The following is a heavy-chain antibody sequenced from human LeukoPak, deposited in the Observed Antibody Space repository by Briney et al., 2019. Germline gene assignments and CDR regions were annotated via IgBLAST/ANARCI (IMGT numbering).Heavy chain of an antibody. CDR3: AREVGSFDY. V-gene: IGHV3-23*01. CDR1: GFTFSSFG. D-gene: IGHD1-26*01. J-gene: IGHJ4*02. CDR2: ISSSGGST. Sequence: GGSLRLSCAASGFTFSSFGMSWVRQAPGKGLEWLSVISSSGGSTYYADSVKGRFTISGDNSKNTLYLQMNSLRAEDTAVYYCAREVGSFDYWGQGTLVTVSS.